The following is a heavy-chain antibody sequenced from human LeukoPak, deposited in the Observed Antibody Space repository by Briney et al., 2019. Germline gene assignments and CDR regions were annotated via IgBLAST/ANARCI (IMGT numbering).Heavy chain of an antibody. CDR1: GGTFSSYA. CDR2: IIPIFGTA. V-gene: IGHV1-69*13. D-gene: IGHD3-22*01. Sequence: SVKVSCKASGGTFSSYAISWVRQALGQGLEWMGGIIPIFGTANYAQKFQGRVTITADESTSTAYMELSSLRSEDTAVYYCARADYYDSSGYPRFWGQGTLVTVSS. CDR3: ARADYYDSSGYPRF. J-gene: IGHJ4*02.